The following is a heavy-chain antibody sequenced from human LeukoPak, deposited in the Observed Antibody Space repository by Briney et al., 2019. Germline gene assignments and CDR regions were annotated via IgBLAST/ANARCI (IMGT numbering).Heavy chain of an antibody. CDR2: IYYSGST. D-gene: IGHD5-12*01. Sequence: PSGTLSLTCTVSGGSISSYYWSWIRQPPGKGLEWIGYIYYSGSTYYNPSLKSRVTISVDTSKNQFSLKLSSVTAADTAVYYCASSIVAPWFGASFDYWGQGTLVTVSS. CDR3: ASSIVAPWFGASFDY. V-gene: IGHV4-59*08. J-gene: IGHJ4*02. CDR1: GGSISSYY.